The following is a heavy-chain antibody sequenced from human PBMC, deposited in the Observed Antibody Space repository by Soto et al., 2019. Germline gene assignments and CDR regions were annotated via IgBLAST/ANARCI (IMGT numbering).Heavy chain of an antibody. J-gene: IGHJ6*02. D-gene: IGHD3-3*01. CDR3: ARDRLVSYYDFWSGYYSSYYGMDV. CDR2: IIPIFGTA. Sequence: SVKVSCKASGGTFSSYAISWVRQAPGQGLEWMGGIIPIFGTANYAQKFQGRVTITADESTSTAYMELSSLRSEDTAVYYCARDRLVSYYDFWSGYYSSYYGMDVWGQGTTVTVSS. V-gene: IGHV1-69*13. CDR1: GGTFSSYA.